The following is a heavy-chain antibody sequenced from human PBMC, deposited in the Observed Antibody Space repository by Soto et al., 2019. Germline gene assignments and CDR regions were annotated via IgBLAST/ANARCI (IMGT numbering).Heavy chain of an antibody. CDR1: GFTVSSYA. V-gene: IGHV3-30-3*01. J-gene: IGHJ6*02. Sequence: PXESLSLSCAASGFTVSSYAMHWVRQAPGKGLEWVAVISYDGSNKYYADSVKGRFTISRDNSKNTLYLQMNSLRAEDTAVYYCAREWVKLWHSYYYGMDVWGQGTTVTVPS. D-gene: IGHD5-18*01. CDR3: AREWVKLWHSYYYGMDV. CDR2: ISYDGSNK.